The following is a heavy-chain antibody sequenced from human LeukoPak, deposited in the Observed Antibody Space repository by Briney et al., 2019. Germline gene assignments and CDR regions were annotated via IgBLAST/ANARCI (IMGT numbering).Heavy chain of an antibody. V-gene: IGHV3-21*01. Sequence: PGGSLRLSCAASGYTFSSYAMSRVRQAPGKGLEWVSSISSSSSYIYYADSVKGRFTISRDNAKNSLYLQMNSLRAEDTAVYYCARVQGDSSGYSADYWGQGTLVTVSS. D-gene: IGHD3-22*01. CDR1: GYTFSSYA. J-gene: IGHJ4*02. CDR2: ISSSSSYI. CDR3: ARVQGDSSGYSADY.